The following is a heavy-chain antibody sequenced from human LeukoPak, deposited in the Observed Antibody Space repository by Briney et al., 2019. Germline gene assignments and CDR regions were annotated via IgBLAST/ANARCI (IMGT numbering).Heavy chain of an antibody. CDR1: GFTFNSYT. CDR3: ARGGSRPYYYDSSYLGDDAFDI. CDR2: INSDGSST. D-gene: IGHD3-22*01. Sequence: PGGSLRLSCAASGFTFNSYTMHWVRQAPGKGLVWVSRINSDGSSTSYADSVKGRFTISRDNAKNTLYLQMNSLRAEDTAVYYCARGGSRPYYYDSSYLGDDAFDIWGQGTMVTVSS. V-gene: IGHV3-74*01. J-gene: IGHJ3*02.